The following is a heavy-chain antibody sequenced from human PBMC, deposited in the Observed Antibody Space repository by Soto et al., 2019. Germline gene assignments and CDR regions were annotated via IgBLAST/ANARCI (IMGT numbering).Heavy chain of an antibody. Sequence: QVQLLQSGSEVKKSGSSVKVSCKASGYSFSSHAITWVRQAPGQGLEWMGGIIPVFGTPSYAQKFQGRVTISADKSTNTSYLELRSLRSEDTAVYYCARGGALSTSWYWGDGLDSWGQGTQVTVSS. CDR1: GYSFSSHA. CDR3: ARGGALSTSWYWGDGLDS. CDR2: IIPVFGTP. D-gene: IGHD6-13*01. V-gene: IGHV1-69*06. J-gene: IGHJ4*02.